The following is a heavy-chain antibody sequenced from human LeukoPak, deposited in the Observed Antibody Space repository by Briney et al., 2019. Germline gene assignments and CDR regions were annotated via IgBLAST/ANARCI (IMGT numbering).Heavy chain of an antibody. CDR2: INNDGSSI. Sequence: GGSLRLSCAASEFTFSSHWMHWVRQAPGKGLVWVSRINNDGSSITYADSVKDRFTTSRDNAKNTLYLQMTSLRAEDTAVYYCARAKDYGTGNYYYYGMDVWGQGTTVTVSS. V-gene: IGHV3-74*03. CDR1: EFTFSSHW. J-gene: IGHJ6*02. D-gene: IGHD3-10*01. CDR3: ARAKDYGTGNYYYYGMDV.